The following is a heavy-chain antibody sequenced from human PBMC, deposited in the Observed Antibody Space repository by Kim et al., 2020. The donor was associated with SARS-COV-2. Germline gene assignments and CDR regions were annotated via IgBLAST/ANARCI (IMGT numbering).Heavy chain of an antibody. CDR1: GFTFSSYD. CDR2: ISSDGSTK. CDR3: ARDRVDGGFCSGFYY. Sequence: GGSLRLSCAASGFTFSSYDMHWVRQAPGKGLEWVAYISSDGSTKYYADSVKGRFTISRDNSKNTLYLQMNSLRAEDTAVYYCARDRVDGGFCSGFYY. J-gene: IGHJ4*01. V-gene: IGHV3-30*02. D-gene: IGHD3-3*01.